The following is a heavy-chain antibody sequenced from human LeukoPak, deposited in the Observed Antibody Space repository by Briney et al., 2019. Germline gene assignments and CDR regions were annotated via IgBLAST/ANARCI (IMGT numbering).Heavy chain of an antibody. J-gene: IGHJ4*02. D-gene: IGHD2-8*02. Sequence: PGGSLRLSCAASGFTFSSYSMNWVRQAPGKGLEWVSSISSSSSYIYYADSVKGRFTISRDNAKNSLYLQMNSLRAEDTAVYYCARVRCTGGSCYFDYWGQGTLVTVSS. V-gene: IGHV3-21*01. CDR2: ISSSSSYI. CDR3: ARVRCTGGSCYFDY. CDR1: GFTFSSYS.